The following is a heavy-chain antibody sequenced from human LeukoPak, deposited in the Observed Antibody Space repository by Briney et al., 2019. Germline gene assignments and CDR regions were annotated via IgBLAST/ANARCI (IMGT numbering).Heavy chain of an antibody. CDR2: INHSGST. J-gene: IGHJ4*02. V-gene: IGHV4-34*01. CDR1: GGSFSGYY. CDR3: ARRQYYYDSSGYSNFDY. Sequence: PSETLSLTCAVYGGSFSGYYWSWIRQPPGKGLEWIGEINHSGSTNYNPSLKSRVTISVDPSKNHFSLKLSSVTAADTAVYYCARRQYYYDSSGYSNFDYWGQGTLVTVSS. D-gene: IGHD3-22*01.